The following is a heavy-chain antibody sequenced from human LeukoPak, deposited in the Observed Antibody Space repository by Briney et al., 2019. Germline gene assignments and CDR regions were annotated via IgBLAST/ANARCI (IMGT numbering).Heavy chain of an antibody. CDR2: ISSSSSTI. J-gene: IGHJ6*03. CDR1: GFTFSSYS. CDR3: ARDASLMVYASNYYYYYYMDV. V-gene: IGHV3-48*01. Sequence: PGGSLRLSRAASGFTFSSYSMNGVRQAPGKGLEGVSYISSSSSTIYYADSVKGRFTISRDNAKNSLYLQMNSLRAEDTAVYYCARDASLMVYASNYYYYYYMDVWGKGTTVTVSS. D-gene: IGHD2-8*01.